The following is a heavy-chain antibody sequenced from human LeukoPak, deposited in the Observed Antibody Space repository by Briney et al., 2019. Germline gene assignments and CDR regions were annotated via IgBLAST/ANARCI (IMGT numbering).Heavy chain of an antibody. CDR1: GGSISSGGYY. CDR2: IYYSGST. Sequence: SQTLSLTCTVSGGSISSGGYYWSWIRQHPGKGLEWIGYIYYSGSTYYNPSLKSRVTISVDTSKNQFSLKLSSVTAADTAVYYCARGRDYYDFWSGYYRNNWFDPWGQGTLVTVSS. D-gene: IGHD3-3*01. CDR3: ARGRDYYDFWSGYYRNNWFDP. V-gene: IGHV4-31*03. J-gene: IGHJ5*02.